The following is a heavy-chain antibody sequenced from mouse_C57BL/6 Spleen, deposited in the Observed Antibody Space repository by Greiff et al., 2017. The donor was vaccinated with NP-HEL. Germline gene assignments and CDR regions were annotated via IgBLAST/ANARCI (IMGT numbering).Heavy chain of an antibody. J-gene: IGHJ2*01. CDR3: ASPIYYDYLDY. CDR1: GYTFTGYW. D-gene: IGHD2-4*01. V-gene: IGHV1-9*01. CDR2: ILPGSGST. Sequence: QVTLKVSGAELMKPGASVKLSCKATGYTFTGYWIEWVKQRPGHGLEWIGAILPGSGSTNYNEKFTGKATFTADTSSTTAYMQLSSLTTEDSAIYYCASPIYYDYLDYWGQGTTLTVSS.